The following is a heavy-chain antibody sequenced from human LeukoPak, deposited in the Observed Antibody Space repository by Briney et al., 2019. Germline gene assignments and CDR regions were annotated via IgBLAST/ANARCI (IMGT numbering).Heavy chain of an antibody. V-gene: IGHV4-4*02. CDR3: ARVGGYDCYGMDV. D-gene: IGHD5-12*01. CDR2: IYHSGST. Sequence: PSETLSLTCAVSGGSISSSNWWSWVRQPPGKGLEWIGEIYHSGSTNYNPSLKSRVTISVDKSKNQFSLKLSSVTAADTAVYYCARVGGYDCYGMDVWGQGTTVTVSS. J-gene: IGHJ6*02. CDR1: GGSISSSNW.